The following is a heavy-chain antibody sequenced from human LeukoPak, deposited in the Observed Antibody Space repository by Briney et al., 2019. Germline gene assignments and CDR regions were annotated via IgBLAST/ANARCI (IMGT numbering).Heavy chain of an antibody. Sequence: ASVKVSCKASGYTFTSYGISWVRQAPGQGLEWMGWISAYNGNTNYAQKLQGRVTMTTDTSTSTAYMELRSLRSEDTAVYYCARTYYYDSSGYSGGFDYWGQGTLVTVSS. CDR3: ARTYYYDSSGYSGGFDY. J-gene: IGHJ4*02. V-gene: IGHV1-18*01. CDR1: GYTFTSYG. D-gene: IGHD3-22*01. CDR2: ISAYNGNT.